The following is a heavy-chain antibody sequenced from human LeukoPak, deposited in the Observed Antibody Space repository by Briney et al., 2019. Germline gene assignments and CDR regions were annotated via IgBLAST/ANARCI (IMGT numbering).Heavy chain of an antibody. CDR3: ARAEGPSENWFDP. CDR2: IYSSGST. V-gene: IGHV4-4*07. Sequence: PSETLSLTCTVSGGSINSYYWNWIRQPAGKGLEWIGRIYSSGSTNYNPSLKSRVIMSVDTSKNQFSLKLSSVTAADTAVYHCARAEGPSENWFDPWGQGTLVTVSS. J-gene: IGHJ5*02. CDR1: GGSINSYY.